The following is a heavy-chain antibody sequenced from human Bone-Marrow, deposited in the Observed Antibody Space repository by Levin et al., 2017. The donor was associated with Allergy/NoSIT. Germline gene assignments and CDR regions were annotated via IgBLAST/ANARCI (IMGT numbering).Heavy chain of an antibody. CDR2: ISAYNGNT. CDR3: ARDPSLDGSYYGPDY. J-gene: IGHJ4*02. D-gene: IGHD1-26*01. CDR1: GYTFTSYG. V-gene: IGHV1-18*01. Sequence: GESLKISCKASGYTFTSYGISWVRQAPGQGLEWMGWISAYNGNTNYAQKLQGRVTMTTDTSTSTAYMELRSLRSDDTAVYYCARDPSLDGSYYGPDYWGQGTLVTVSS.